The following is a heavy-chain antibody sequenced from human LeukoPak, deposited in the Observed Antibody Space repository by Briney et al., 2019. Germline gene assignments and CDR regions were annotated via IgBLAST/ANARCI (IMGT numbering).Heavy chain of an antibody. CDR3: ARATSDNILTGYYLP. CDR1: GFTFSNYA. Sequence: GGSLRLSCATSGFTFSNYAMSWVRQAPGKGLEWVSSISSSSSYIYYADSVKGRFTISRDNAKNSLFLQMHSLRAEDTAAYYCARATSDNILTGYYLPWGQGTLVTVSS. CDR2: ISSSSSYI. D-gene: IGHD3-9*01. V-gene: IGHV3-21*01. J-gene: IGHJ5*02.